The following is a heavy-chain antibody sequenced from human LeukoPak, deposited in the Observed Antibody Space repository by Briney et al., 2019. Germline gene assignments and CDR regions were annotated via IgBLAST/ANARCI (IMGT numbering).Heavy chain of an antibody. CDR3: ERHLGGDYYDSSGYPVEYFQH. CDR1: GGSISSSSYY. D-gene: IGHD3-22*01. J-gene: IGHJ1*01. Sequence: PSETLSLTCTVSGGSISSSSYYWGWIRQPPGKGLEWIGSIYYSGSTYYNLSLKSRVTISVDTSKNQFSLKLSSVTAADTAVYYCERHLGGDYYDSSGYPVEYFQHWGQGTLVTVSS. V-gene: IGHV4-39*01. CDR2: IYYSGST.